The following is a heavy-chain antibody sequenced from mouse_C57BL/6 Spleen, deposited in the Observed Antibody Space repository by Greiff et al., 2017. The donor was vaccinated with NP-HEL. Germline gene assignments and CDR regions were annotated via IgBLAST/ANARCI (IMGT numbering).Heavy chain of an antibody. J-gene: IGHJ4*01. Sequence: EVQLQDSGGGLVKPGGSLKLSCAASGFTFSSYAMSWVRQTPEKRLEWVATISDGGSYTYYPDNVKGRFTISRDNAKNNLYLQMSHLKSEDTAMYYCARDHDYYAMDYWGQGTSVTVSS. CDR1: GFTFSSYA. V-gene: IGHV5-4*01. CDR2: ISDGGSYT. CDR3: ARDHDYYAMDY.